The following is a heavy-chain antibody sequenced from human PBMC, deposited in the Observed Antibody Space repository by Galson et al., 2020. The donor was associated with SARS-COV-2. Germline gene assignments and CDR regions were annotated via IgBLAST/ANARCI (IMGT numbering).Heavy chain of an antibody. V-gene: IGHV3-7*01. CDR2: IKQDGSEK. CDR1: GFTFSRHY. Sequence: QLGESLKISCTASGFTFSRHYMSWVRQVPGKGLEWVANIKQDGSEKSYVDSVRGRFTISRDNAENSLSLQMNSLRAEDTAVYYCVRNGRDFDIWGQGTMDTVSS. J-gene: IGHJ3*02. CDR3: VRNGRDFDI. D-gene: IGHD2-8*01.